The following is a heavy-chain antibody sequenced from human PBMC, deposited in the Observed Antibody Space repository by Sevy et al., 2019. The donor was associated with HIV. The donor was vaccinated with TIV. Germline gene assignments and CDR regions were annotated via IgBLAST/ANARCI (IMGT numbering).Heavy chain of an antibody. CDR3: ARDLNDYDFWSGYSSYYGMDV. CDR2: INPNSGGT. V-gene: IGHV1-2*06. D-gene: IGHD3-3*01. J-gene: IGHJ6*02. Sequence: ASVKVSCKASGYTFTGYYMHWVRQAPGQGLEWMGRINPNSGGTNYAQMFQGRVTMTRDTSISTAYMELSRLRSDDTAVYYCARDLNDYDFWSGYSSYYGMDVWGQGTTVTVSS. CDR1: GYTFTGYY.